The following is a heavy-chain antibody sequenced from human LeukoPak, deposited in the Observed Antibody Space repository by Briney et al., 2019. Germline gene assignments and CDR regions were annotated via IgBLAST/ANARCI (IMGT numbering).Heavy chain of an antibody. V-gene: IGHV4-34*01. D-gene: IGHD3-9*01. CDR1: GGSFSGYY. CDR3: ARGILTGYRYYYYMDV. Sequence: KSSETLSLTCAVYGGSFSGYYWSWIRQPPGKGLEWIGEINHSGSTNYNPSLKSRVTISVDTSKNQFSLKLSSVTAADTAVYYCARGILTGYRYYYYMDVWGKGTTVTISS. CDR2: INHSGST. J-gene: IGHJ6*03.